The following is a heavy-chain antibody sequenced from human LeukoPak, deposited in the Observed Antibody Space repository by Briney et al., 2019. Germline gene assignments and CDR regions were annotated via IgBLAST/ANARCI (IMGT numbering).Heavy chain of an antibody. CDR2: IYYTGST. CDR3: ARGPTVNYLYYFDY. Sequence: SETLSLTCTVSGXSISSWYWSWIRQPPGKGLEWLGYIYYTGSTNYNPSLKSRVTISLDTSKNQFSLKLSSVSAADTAVYYCARGPTVNYLYYFDYWGKGTLVTVSS. D-gene: IGHD4-17*01. CDR1: GXSISSWY. J-gene: IGHJ4*02. V-gene: IGHV4-59*01.